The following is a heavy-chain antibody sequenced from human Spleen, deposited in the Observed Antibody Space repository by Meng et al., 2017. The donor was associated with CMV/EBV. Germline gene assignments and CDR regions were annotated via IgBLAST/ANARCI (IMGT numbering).Heavy chain of an antibody. Sequence: QLQLQESGPGLVKPSETLSLTCTVSGGSISSSSYYWGWIRQPPGKGLEWIGSIYYSGSTYYNPSLKSRVTISVDTSKNQFSLKLSSVTAADTAVYYCARDSWFQEGFDYWGQGTLVNRLL. CDR1: GGSISSSSYY. CDR2: IYYSGST. D-gene: IGHD6-13*01. CDR3: ARDSWFQEGFDY. J-gene: IGHJ4*02. V-gene: IGHV4-39*07.